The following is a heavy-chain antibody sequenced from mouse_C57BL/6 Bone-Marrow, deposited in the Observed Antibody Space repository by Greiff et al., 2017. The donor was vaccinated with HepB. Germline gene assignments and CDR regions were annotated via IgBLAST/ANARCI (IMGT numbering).Heavy chain of an antibody. J-gene: IGHJ1*03. V-gene: IGHV1-59*01. CDR2: IDPSDSYT. CDR1: GYTFTSYW. CDR3: ARLITWYFGV. Sequence: QVQLQQPGAELVRPGTSVKLSCKASGYTFTSYWMHWVKQRPGQGLEWIGVIDPSDSYTNYNQKFKGKATLTVDTSSSTAYIQLSSLTSWDSAVYYCARLITWYFGVWGTGTTVTVSS. D-gene: IGHD2-4*01.